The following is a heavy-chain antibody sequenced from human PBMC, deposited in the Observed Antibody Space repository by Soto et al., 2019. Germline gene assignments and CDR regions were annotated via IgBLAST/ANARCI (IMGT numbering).Heavy chain of an antibody. J-gene: IGHJ6*03. CDR2: IRSEAFGGTK. D-gene: IGHD4-17*01. V-gene: IGHV3-49*03. CDR3: TRFPLRNYFYYYYMDV. CDR1: GFTFGDYA. Sequence: GGSLRLSCRASGFTFGDYAMNWFRQAPGKGLEWVGFIRSEAFGGTKEYAASVKGRFTLSRDDSKSIAYLQMNSLKTEDTAVYYCTRFPLRNYFYYYYMDVWGSGTTVTVSS.